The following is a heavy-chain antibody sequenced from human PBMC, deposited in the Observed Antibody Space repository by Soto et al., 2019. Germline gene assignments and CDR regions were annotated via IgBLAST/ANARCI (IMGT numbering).Heavy chain of an antibody. CDR3: AKSDNNEYSSSPGGFDY. Sequence: EVQLVESGGGLVKPGGSLRLSCAASGFTFSSYAMSWVRQAPGKGLEWVSAISGSGGSTYYADSVKGRFTISRDNSKNTLYLQMNSLRAEDTAVYYCAKSDNNEYSSSPGGFDYWGQGTLVTVSS. D-gene: IGHD6-6*01. CDR2: ISGSGGST. J-gene: IGHJ4*02. CDR1: GFTFSSYA. V-gene: IGHV3-23*04.